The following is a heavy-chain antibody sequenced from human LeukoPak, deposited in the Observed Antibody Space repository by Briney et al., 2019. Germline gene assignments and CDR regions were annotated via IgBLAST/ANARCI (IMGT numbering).Heavy chain of an antibody. CDR2: INHSGST. J-gene: IGHJ4*02. CDR1: GESFSGYY. D-gene: IGHD2-2*01. V-gene: IGHV4-34*01. CDR3: ASTERCSTTCPLDY. Sequence: SETLSLTCTVYGESFSGYYWSWIRQPPGKGLEWIGEINHSGSTHYNPSLKSRVTISLDTSKNQLSLKLSSVTAADTAVYYCASTERCSTTCPLDYWGQGTLVTVSS.